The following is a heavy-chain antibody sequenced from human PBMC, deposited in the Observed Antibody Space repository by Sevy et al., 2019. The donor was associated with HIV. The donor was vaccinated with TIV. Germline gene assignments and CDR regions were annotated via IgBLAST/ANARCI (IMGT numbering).Heavy chain of an antibody. Sequence: ASVKVSCKASGYTFTSYDINWVRQATGQGLERMGWMNPNSGNTGYAQKFQGRVTMTRNTSISTAYMELSSLRSEDTAVYYCARAPSFGDYDYVWGSYRTSFNWFDPWGQGTLVTVSS. V-gene: IGHV1-8*01. CDR3: ARAPSFGDYDYVWGSYRTSFNWFDP. CDR2: MNPNSGNT. D-gene: IGHD3-16*02. CDR1: GYTFTSYD. J-gene: IGHJ5*02.